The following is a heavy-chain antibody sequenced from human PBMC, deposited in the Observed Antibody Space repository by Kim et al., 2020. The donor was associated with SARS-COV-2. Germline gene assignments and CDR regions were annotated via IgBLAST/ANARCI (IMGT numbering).Heavy chain of an antibody. CDR2: INTNTGNP. Sequence: ASVKVSCKASGYTFTSYAMNWVRQAPGQGLEWMGWINTNTGNPTYAQGFTGRFVFSLDTSVSTAYLQISSLKAEDTAVYYCASDPPYSSGWYYDWFDPWGQGTLVTVSS. CDR1: GYTFTSYA. D-gene: IGHD6-19*01. J-gene: IGHJ5*02. V-gene: IGHV7-4-1*02. CDR3: ASDPPYSSGWYYDWFDP.